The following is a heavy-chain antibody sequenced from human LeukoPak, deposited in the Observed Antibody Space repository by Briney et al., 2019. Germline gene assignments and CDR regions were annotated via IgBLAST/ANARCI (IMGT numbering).Heavy chain of an antibody. CDR2: FDPEDGET. D-gene: IGHD3-10*01. CDR3: ATDFTMVREGGAN. V-gene: IGHV1-24*01. CDR1: GYTLTELS. Sequence: ASVKVSCKVSGYTLTELSMHWVRQDPGKGLEWMGGFDPEDGETIYAHKFQGRVTMTEDTSTDTAYMELSSLRSEDTAVYYCATDFTMVREGGANWGQGTLVTVSS. J-gene: IGHJ4*02.